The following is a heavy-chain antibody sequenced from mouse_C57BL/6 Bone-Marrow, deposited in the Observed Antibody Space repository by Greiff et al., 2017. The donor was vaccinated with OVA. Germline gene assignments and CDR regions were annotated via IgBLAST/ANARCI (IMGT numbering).Heavy chain of an antibody. V-gene: IGHV1-81*01. D-gene: IGHD2-5*01. J-gene: IGHJ3*01. CDR2: IYPRSGNT. CDR3: ARDSNYVAWFAY. Sequence: VQLQQSGAELARPGASVKLSCKASGYTFTSYGISWVKQRTGQGLEWIGEIYPRSGNTYYNEKFKGKATLTADKSSSTAYMELRSLTSEDSAVYFWARDSNYVAWFAYWGQGTLVTVSA. CDR1: GYTFTSYG.